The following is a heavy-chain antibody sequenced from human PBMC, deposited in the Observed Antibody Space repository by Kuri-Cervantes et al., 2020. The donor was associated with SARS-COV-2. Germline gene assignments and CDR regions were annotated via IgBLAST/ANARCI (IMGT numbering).Heavy chain of an antibody. CDR1: GFTFSSYA. D-gene: IGHD3-10*01. J-gene: IGHJ4*02. V-gene: IGHV3-23*01. CDR2: ISGSGGST. CDR3: AKDYYGSGINWIFDS. Sequence: GGSLRLSCAASGFTFSSYAMSWVRQAPGKGLEWVSAISGSGGSTYYADSVKGRFTISRDNSKNTLYLQMNSLRAEDTAVYYCAKDYYGSGINWIFDSWGQGALVTVSS.